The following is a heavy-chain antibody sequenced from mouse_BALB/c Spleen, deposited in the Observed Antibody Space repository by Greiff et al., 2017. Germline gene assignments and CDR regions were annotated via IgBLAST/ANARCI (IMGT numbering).Heavy chain of an antibody. CDR1: GDSITSGY. D-gene: IGHD1-1*01. Sequence: EVKLVESGPSLVKPSQTLSLTCSVTGDSITSGYWNWIRKFPGNKLEYMGYISYSGSTYYNPSLKSRISITRDTSKNQYYLQLNSVTTEDTATYYCARYPPGSSYFDYWGQGTTLTVSS. CDR3: ARYPPGSSYFDY. V-gene: IGHV3-8*02. J-gene: IGHJ2*01. CDR2: ISYSGST.